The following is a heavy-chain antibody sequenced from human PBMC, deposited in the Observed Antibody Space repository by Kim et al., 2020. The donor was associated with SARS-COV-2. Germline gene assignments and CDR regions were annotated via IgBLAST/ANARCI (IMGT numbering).Heavy chain of an antibody. D-gene: IGHD2-15*01. CDR3: ARHNSNIGGAFDY. CDR2: INGDGRST. Sequence: GGSLRLSCAASGFTFSSYWMLWVRQAPGKWLVWVSRINGDGRSTIYADSVQGRFTVSRDNAKNTLYLQMDSLRAEDTAVYYCARHNSNIGGAFDYWGQGTLVTVSS. J-gene: IGHJ4*02. CDR1: GFTFSSYW. V-gene: IGHV3-74*01.